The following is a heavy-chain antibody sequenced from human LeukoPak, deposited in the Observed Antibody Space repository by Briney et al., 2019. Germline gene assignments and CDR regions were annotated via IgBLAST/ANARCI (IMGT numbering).Heavy chain of an antibody. Sequence: ASVKISCKASGYTFTNYGITWVRQAPGQGLEWMGWISVYNRNTNYAQKFQGRVTMTTDTSTSTAYMELRSLRSDDTAVYYCAKDGPYNSGDQYNWFDPWGQGTLVTVSS. CDR1: GYTFTNYG. CDR2: ISVYNRNT. V-gene: IGHV1-18*01. J-gene: IGHJ5*02. CDR3: AKDGPYNSGDQYNWFDP. D-gene: IGHD3-10*01.